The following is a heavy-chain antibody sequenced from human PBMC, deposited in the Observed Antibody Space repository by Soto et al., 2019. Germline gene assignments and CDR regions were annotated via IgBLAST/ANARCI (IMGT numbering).Heavy chain of an antibody. CDR3: ASESCSGGTCYSDY. Sequence: QVQLVQSGAEVKKPGASVKVSCKASGYTFNSYGFSWVRQAPGQGLEWMGWISAYNGNTNYAQKAQGRVTMTTDTSTSTAYMELRSLRSDDTAVYYCASESCSGGTCYSDYWGQGTLVTVSS. D-gene: IGHD2-15*01. J-gene: IGHJ4*02. CDR1: GYTFNSYG. V-gene: IGHV1-18*04. CDR2: ISAYNGNT.